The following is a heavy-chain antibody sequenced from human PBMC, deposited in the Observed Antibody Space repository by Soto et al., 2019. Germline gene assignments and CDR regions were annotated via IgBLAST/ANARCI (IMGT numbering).Heavy chain of an antibody. CDR1: GGSFSTYY. Sequence: QLQQGGAGLLKPSETLSFTCVVSGGSFSTYYYNWIRQSPGKGLEWVAEINHSGSNNYSPSLKCRVTMALDTSKDQLSLKLTSVTATDPAVYYCARGGSNGWQVAFDIWGQGTMFTVAS. CDR3: ARGGSNGWQVAFDI. J-gene: IGHJ3*02. D-gene: IGHD6-19*01. CDR2: INHSGSN. V-gene: IGHV4-34*01.